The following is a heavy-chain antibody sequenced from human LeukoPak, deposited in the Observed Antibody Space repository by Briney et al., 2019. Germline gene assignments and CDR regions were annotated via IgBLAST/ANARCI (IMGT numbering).Heavy chain of an antibody. CDR2: INHSGST. J-gene: IGHJ4*02. Sequence: SETLSLTCAVYGGSFSGYYWSWIRQPPGKGLEWIGEINHSGSTNYNPSLKSRVTISVDTSKNQFSLKLSSVTAADTAVCYCARGGAVYDYVWGSYRYPDYWGQGTLVTVSS. CDR3: ARGGAVYDYVWGSYRYPDY. V-gene: IGHV4-34*01. CDR1: GGSFSGYY. D-gene: IGHD3-16*02.